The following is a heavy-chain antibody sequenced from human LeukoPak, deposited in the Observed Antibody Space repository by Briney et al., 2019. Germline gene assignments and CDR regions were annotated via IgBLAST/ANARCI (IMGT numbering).Heavy chain of an antibody. D-gene: IGHD3-22*01. V-gene: IGHV3-30-3*01. Sequence: GRSLRLSCAASGFTFSSYARHWVRQAPGQGLEWVAVISYDGSNKYYADSVKGRFTISRDNSKNTLYLQMNSLRAEDTAVYYCARVWVNSSGYYPFDYWGQGTLVTISS. CDR1: GFTFSSYA. CDR2: ISYDGSNK. CDR3: ARVWVNSSGYYPFDY. J-gene: IGHJ4*02.